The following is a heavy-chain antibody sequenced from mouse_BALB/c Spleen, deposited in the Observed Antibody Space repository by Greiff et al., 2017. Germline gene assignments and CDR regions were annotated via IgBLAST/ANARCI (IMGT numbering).Heavy chain of an antibody. J-gene: IGHJ2*01. V-gene: IGHV1-54*01. CDR2: INPGSGGT. CDR3: ARGSTMITRD. Sequence: VKVVESGAELVRPGTSVKVSCKASGYAFTNYLIEWVKQRPGQGLEWIGVINPGSGGTNYNEKFKGKATLTADKSSSTAYMQLSSLTSDDSAVYFCARGSTMITRDWGQGTTLTVSS. CDR1: GYAFTNYL. D-gene: IGHD2-4*01.